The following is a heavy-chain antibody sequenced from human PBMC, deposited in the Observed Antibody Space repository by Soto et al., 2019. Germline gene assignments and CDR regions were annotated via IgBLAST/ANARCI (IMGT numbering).Heavy chain of an antibody. D-gene: IGHD6-19*01. CDR1: GFTFSSYA. CDR3: ARRSSGWYFDY. Sequence: EVQLLESGGGLVQPGGSLRLSCAASGFTFSSYAMNWVRQAPGKGLEWVSVISGSGGSTYYADSVKGRFTISRDNSKNTLYLQMNSLRAEDTAVYYCARRSSGWYFDYWSQGTLVTVSS. V-gene: IGHV3-23*01. J-gene: IGHJ4*02. CDR2: ISGSGGST.